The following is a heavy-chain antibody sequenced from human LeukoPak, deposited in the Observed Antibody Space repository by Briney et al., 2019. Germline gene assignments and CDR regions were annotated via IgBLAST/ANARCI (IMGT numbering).Heavy chain of an antibody. D-gene: IGHD3-10*01. CDR3: ATRYGSGSYYNGPIDY. CDR2: IYHSGST. CDR1: GGSISSSNW. Sequence: SGTLSLTCAVSGGSISSSNWWSWVRQPLGKGLEWIGEIYHSGSTNYNPSLKSRVTISVDKSKNQFSLKLSSVTAADTAVYYCATRYGSGSYYNGPIDYWGQGTLVTVSS. J-gene: IGHJ4*02. V-gene: IGHV4-4*02.